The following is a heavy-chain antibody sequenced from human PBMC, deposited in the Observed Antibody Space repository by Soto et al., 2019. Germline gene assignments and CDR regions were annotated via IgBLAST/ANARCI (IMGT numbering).Heavy chain of an antibody. V-gene: IGHV4-59*08. J-gene: IGHJ4*02. Sequence: SETLSLTCTVSGGSISSYYWSWIRQPPGKGLEWIGYIYYSGSTNYNPSLKSRVTIKVDTSKNQFSLKLSSVTAADTAVYYCARQSHYGSGSYYYFDYWGQGTLVTVSS. CDR3: ARQSHYGSGSYYYFDY. CDR1: GGSISSYY. D-gene: IGHD3-10*01. CDR2: IYYSGST.